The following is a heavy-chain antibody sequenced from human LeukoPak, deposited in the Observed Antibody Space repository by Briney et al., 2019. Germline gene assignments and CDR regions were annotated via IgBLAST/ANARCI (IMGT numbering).Heavy chain of an antibody. J-gene: IGHJ5*02. D-gene: IGHD2-21*01. CDR3: AKSAYDWFDP. Sequence: GGTLRLSCAASGFTFSDAGMNWVRQAPGKGLEWVAFIRYDSRNRYYADAAKGRFTISRDNSKNTLYLQMDSLRSEDTAIYYCAKSAYDWFDPWGEGTLVTVSS. V-gene: IGHV3-30*02. CDR2: IRYDSRNR. CDR1: GFTFSDAG.